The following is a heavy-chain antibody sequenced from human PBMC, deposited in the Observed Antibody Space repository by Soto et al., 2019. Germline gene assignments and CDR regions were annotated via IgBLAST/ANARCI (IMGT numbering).Heavy chain of an antibody. Sequence: SGPTLVNPTQTLTLTCTFSGFSLSTSGVGVGWIRQPPGKALEWLGIIFWDDDKRYRPSLKRRVSITKDTSKNQLVLTMTNMDPVDTATYYCAHLPWKEMWPRAPVVNWGQGTPVTSPQ. CDR1: GFSLSTSGVG. CDR3: AHLPWKEMWPRAPVVN. D-gene: IGHD1-1*01. CDR2: IFWDDDK. J-gene: IGHJ4*02. V-gene: IGHV2-5*02.